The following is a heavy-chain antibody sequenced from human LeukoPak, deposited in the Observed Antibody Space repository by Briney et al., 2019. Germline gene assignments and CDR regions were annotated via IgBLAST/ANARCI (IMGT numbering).Heavy chain of an antibody. CDR1: GGSNSGNY. V-gene: IGHV4-59*04. J-gene: IGHJ4*02. CDR3: ANYVSGTMRDY. Sequence: SETLSLTCAVSGGSNSGNYWSWIRQPPGKGLEWIGSIDYRERTTYNPSLKSRVTISADTSRNQFSLKLSSVTATDTAVYYCANYVSGTMRDYWGQGTLVTVSS. CDR2: IDYRERT. D-gene: IGHD3-16*01.